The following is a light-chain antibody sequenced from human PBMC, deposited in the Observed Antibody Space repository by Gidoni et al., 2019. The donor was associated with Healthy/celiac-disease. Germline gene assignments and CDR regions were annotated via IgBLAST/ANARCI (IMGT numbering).Light chain of an antibody. Sequence: SYVLTQPPSVSVAPGQTARITCGGNNLGSKSVQWYQQKPGQAPVLVVYDDSERPSGIPERFSGSNSGNTATLTISRVEAGDEADYYCQVWDSSGDQGVFGGGTKLTVL. CDR3: QVWDSSGDQGV. CDR2: DDS. J-gene: IGLJ2*01. V-gene: IGLV3-21*02. CDR1: NLGSKS.